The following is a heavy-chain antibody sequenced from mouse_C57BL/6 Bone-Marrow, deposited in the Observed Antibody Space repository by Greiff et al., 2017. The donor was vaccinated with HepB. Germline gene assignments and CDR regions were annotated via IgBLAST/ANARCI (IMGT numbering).Heavy chain of an antibody. CDR2: IYPRSGNT. V-gene: IGHV1-81*01. J-gene: IGHJ4*01. Sequence: QVQLKESGAELARPGASVKLSCKASGYTFTSYGISWVKQRTGQGLEWIGEIYPRSGNTYYNEKFKGKATLTADKSSSTAYMELRSLTSEDSAVYFCARGYYGNYERYAMDYWGQGTSVTVSS. CDR1: GYTFTSYG. CDR3: ARGYYGNYERYAMDY. D-gene: IGHD2-1*01.